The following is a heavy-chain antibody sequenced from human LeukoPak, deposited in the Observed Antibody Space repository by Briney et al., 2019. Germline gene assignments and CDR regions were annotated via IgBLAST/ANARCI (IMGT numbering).Heavy chain of an antibody. D-gene: IGHD3-9*01. CDR3: AGYNILTGSFDY. V-gene: IGHV3-30*12. Sequence: GGSLRLSCAASGFTFSNGMHWVRQAPGKGLEWVSVISSDGSHKHYADSVRGRFTISRDNSKNTLFLQMNSLRVEDTAVYFCAGYNILTGSFDYWGQGTLVTVSS. CDR1: GFTFSNG. CDR2: ISSDGSHK. J-gene: IGHJ4*02.